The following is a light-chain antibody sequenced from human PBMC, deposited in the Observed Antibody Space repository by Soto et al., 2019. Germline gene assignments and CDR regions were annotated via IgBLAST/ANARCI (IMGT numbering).Light chain of an antibody. Sequence: EIVLTQSPGTLSLSPGERATLSCRASQSVSSSYFAWYQQKPGQPPRLLIYGASSRATGIPDRFSGSGSGTDFTLTISRLKPEDFAVYYCQQYGSSPFTFGPGTKVDIK. CDR3: QQYGSSPFT. CDR2: GAS. V-gene: IGKV3-20*01. J-gene: IGKJ3*01. CDR1: QSVSSSY.